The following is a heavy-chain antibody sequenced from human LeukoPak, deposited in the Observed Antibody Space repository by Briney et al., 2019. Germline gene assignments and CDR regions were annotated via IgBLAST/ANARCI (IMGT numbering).Heavy chain of an antibody. J-gene: IGHJ5*02. Sequence: GGSLRLPCAASGFTFSSCAMSWVRQAPGKGLEWVSAITGSGGSRYYADSVKGRFTISRDNSKNTLYLQMNSLRAEDTAVYYCAKIGEMQLLAWFDPWGQGTLVTVSS. D-gene: IGHD2-2*01. CDR1: GFTFSSCA. V-gene: IGHV3-23*01. CDR2: ITGSGGSR. CDR3: AKIGEMQLLAWFDP.